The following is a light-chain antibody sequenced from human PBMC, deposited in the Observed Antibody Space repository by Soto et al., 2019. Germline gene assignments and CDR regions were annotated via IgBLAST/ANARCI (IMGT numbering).Light chain of an antibody. CDR3: QRSGCSSRT. J-gene: IGKJ1*01. CDR2: AAS. Sequence: EIMLTQSPDTLSLSPGERATLSCRASRSVSSTYLACYQQKPGQAPRLLICAASCRAAGIPERFSGRGAGTDFTLTITRLEPEDFAVYYWQRSGCSSRTFGQGTKVDIK. CDR1: RSVSSTY. V-gene: IGKV3-20*01.